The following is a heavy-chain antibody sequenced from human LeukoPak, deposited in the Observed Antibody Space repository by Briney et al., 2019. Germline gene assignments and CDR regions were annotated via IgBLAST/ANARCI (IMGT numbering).Heavy chain of an antibody. V-gene: IGHV4-59*01. Sequence: SETLSLTCTVSGGSISSYYWSWIRQPPGKGLEWIGYIYYSGSTNYNPSLKSRVTISVDTSKNQFSLKLSSVTAADTAVYYCARGGYSGYDSHKLDFGYWGQGTLVTVSS. CDR3: ARGGYSGYDSHKLDFGY. CDR2: IYYSGST. CDR1: GGSISSYY. J-gene: IGHJ4*02. D-gene: IGHD5-12*01.